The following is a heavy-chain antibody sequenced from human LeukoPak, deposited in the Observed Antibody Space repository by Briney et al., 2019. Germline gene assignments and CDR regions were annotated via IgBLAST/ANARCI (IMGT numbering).Heavy chain of an antibody. CDR3: ARLGGAGSYDTFDI. D-gene: IGHD1-26*01. J-gene: IGHJ3*02. CDR2: IYYSGST. Sequence: SETLSLTCTVSGGSISSYYWSWIRQPPGKGLEWIGYIYYSGSTNYNPSLKSRVTISVDTSKNQFSLKLSSVTAADTAVYYCARLGGAGSYDTFDIWGQGTMVTVSS. V-gene: IGHV4-59*08. CDR1: GGSISSYY.